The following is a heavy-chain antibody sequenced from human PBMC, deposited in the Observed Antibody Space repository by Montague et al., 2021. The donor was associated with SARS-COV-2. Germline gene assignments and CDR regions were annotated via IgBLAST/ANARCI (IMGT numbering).Heavy chain of an antibody. V-gene: IGHV4-59*01. CDR1: GGSISSYY. CDR3: ARGGGNSADYYNYTMDV. Sequence: SETLSLTCTVSGGSISSYYWTWIRQPPGKGLESIVYIYHNGSTKYNPSLKSRVTISVDTSKNQFSLKLSSVSVADTAVYYCARGGGNSADYYNYTMDVWGQGTTVTV. J-gene: IGHJ6*02. CDR2: IYHNGST. D-gene: IGHD4-23*01.